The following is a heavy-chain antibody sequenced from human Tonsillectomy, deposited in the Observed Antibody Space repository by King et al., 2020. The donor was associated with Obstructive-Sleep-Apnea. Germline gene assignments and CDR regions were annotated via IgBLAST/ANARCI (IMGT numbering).Heavy chain of an antibody. V-gene: IGHV4-39*06. D-gene: IGHD2-21*02. CDR2: IYYSGST. Sequence: RLQLQESGPGLVKPSETLSLTCTVSGGSISSSSYYWGWIRQPPGKGLEWIGNIYYSGSTYYNPSLKSRVTISVDTSKNQFSLKLSSVTAADTAVYYCARVPCGGDCYSRYYFDYWGQGTLVTVSS. CDR1: GGSISSSSYY. J-gene: IGHJ4*02. CDR3: ARVPCGGDCYSRYYFDY.